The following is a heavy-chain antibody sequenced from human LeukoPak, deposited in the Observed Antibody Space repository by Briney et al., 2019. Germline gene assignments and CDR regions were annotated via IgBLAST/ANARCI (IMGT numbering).Heavy chain of an antibody. D-gene: IGHD5-18*01. CDR1: GFSLSTSGMC. V-gene: IGHV2-70*11. CDR2: IDWDDDK. CDR3: ARAPSTAMVDWYFDL. J-gene: IGHJ2*01. Sequence: SGPTLVDPTQTLTLTCTFSGFSLSTSGMCVSWIRRPPGKALEWLARIDWDDDKYYSTSLETRLTISKDTSKNQVVLTMTNMDPVDTATYYCARAPSTAMVDWYFDLWGRGTLVTVSS.